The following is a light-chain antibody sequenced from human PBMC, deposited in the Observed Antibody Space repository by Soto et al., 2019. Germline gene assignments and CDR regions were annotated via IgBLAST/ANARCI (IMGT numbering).Light chain of an antibody. V-gene: IGKV1-39*01. CDR2: AAS. Sequence: DIQMTQSPSSLSASVGDRVTITCRASQSISSHLHWYQQKPGKAPMLLIYAASSFHSGVPSRFSGSGSGTDFTLNISSLQPEDFATYYCQQSYSTPFTFGQGTKLEIK. J-gene: IGKJ2*01. CDR1: QSISSH. CDR3: QQSYSTPFT.